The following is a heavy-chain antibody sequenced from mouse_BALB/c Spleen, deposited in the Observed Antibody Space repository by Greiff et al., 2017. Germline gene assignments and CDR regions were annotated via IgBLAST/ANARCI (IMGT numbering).Heavy chain of an antibody. CDR3: ARTSAYYRYDGYFDV. Sequence: VQLHQSGAELARPGASVKMSCKASGYTFTSYTMHWVKQRPGQGLEWIGYINPSSGYTNYNQKFKDKATLTADKSSSTAYMQLSSLTSEDSAVYYCARTSAYYRYDGYFDVWGAGTTVTVSS. J-gene: IGHJ1*01. CDR1: GYTFTSYT. D-gene: IGHD2-14*01. V-gene: IGHV1-4*01. CDR2: INPSSGYT.